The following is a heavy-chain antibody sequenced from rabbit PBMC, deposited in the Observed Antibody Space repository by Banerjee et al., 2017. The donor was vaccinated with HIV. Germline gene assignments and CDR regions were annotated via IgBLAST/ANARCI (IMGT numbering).Heavy chain of an antibody. V-gene: IGHV1S40*01. J-gene: IGHJ4*01. D-gene: IGHD4-1*01. CDR1: GFSFSSSYY. CDR3: ARYVDGWGASNL. Sequence: QSLEESGGDLVKPGASLTLTCTASGFSFSSSYYMCWVRQAPGKGLEWIACIAGGSSGSTYYASWAKGRFTISKTSSTTVTLQLNSLTAADTATYFCARYVDGWGASNLWGPGTLVIVS. CDR2: IAGGSSGST.